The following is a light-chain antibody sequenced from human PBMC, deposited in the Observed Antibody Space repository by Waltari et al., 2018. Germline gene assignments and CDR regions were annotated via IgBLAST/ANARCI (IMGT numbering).Light chain of an antibody. Sequence: DIVMTQSPDSLAVSLGERATINCKSSQSVLYNSNSKNYLAWYQHKSGQPPTLLIYWASTRESGVPDRFSGSGSGTDFTLTISSLQAEDVAVYYCQQYYTTPFTFGQGTKLEIK. V-gene: IGKV4-1*01. CDR3: QQYYTTPFT. J-gene: IGKJ2*01. CDR1: QSVLYNSNSKNY. CDR2: WAS.